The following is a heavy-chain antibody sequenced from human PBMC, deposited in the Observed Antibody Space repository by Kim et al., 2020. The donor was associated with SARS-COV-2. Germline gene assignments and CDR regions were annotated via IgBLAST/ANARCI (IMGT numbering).Heavy chain of an antibody. CDR3: ARLRGSGWFAFDI. V-gene: IGHV4-61*07. D-gene: IGHD6-19*01. Sequence: KYNPSLHSRATISVDMSKSQFSLRLTSVTSADTAKYYCARLRGSGWFAFDIWGQATMVTVS. J-gene: IGHJ3*02.